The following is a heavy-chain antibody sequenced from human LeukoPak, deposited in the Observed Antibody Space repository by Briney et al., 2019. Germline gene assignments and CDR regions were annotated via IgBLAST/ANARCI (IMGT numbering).Heavy chain of an antibody. CDR3: ARGGAARLHFQN. CDR1: GGSISSGDYY. D-gene: IGHD6-6*01. CDR2: IYSSGST. Sequence: SETLSLTCTVSGGSISSGDYYWSWIRQHPGKGLEWIGNIYSSGSTYYNPSLKSRITISMDTSKNQFSLNLSSVTATDTAVYYCARGGAARLHFQNWGQGTLVTVSS. V-gene: IGHV4-30-4*01. J-gene: IGHJ1*01.